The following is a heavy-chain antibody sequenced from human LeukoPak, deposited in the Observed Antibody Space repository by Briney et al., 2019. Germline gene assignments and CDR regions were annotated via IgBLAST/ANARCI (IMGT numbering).Heavy chain of an antibody. CDR2: INHSGST. D-gene: IGHD6-13*01. CDR1: GGSFSGYY. CDR3: ARGRQQLVRVYFDY. V-gene: IGHV4-34*01. J-gene: IGHJ4*02. Sequence: SSETLSLTCAVYGGSFSGYYWSWIRQPPGEGLEWIGEINHSGSTNYNPSLKSRVTISVDTSKNQFSLKLSSVTAADTAVYYCARGRQQLVRVYFDYWGQGTLVTVSS.